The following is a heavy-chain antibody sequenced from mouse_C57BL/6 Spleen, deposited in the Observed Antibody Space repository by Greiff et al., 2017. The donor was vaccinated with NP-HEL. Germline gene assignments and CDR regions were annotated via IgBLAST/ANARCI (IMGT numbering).Heavy chain of an antibody. D-gene: IGHD3-2*02. Sequence: QVHVKQSGAELVKPGASVKLSCKASGYTFTEYTIHWVKQRSGQGLEWIGWFYPGSGSIKYNEKFKDKATLTADKSSSTVYMELSRLTSEDSAVYFCARHERRAPDSSGYEGAMDYWGQGTSVTVSS. CDR1: GYTFTEYT. V-gene: IGHV1-62-2*01. CDR3: ARHERRAPDSSGYEGAMDY. CDR2: FYPGSGSI. J-gene: IGHJ4*01.